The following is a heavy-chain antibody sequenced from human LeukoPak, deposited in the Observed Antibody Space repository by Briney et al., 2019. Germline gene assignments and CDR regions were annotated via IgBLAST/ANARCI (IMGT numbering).Heavy chain of an antibody. CDR2: IIPIFGTA. V-gene: IGHV1-69*13. CDR3: ARSSDPYYYDSSGYLGY. J-gene: IGHJ4*02. Sequence: SVKVSCKASGGTFSSYAISWVRQAPGQALEWKGGIIPIFGTANYAQKFQGRVTITADESTSTAYMELSSLRSEDTAVYYCARSSDPYYYDSSGYLGYWGQGTLVTVSS. CDR1: GGTFSSYA. D-gene: IGHD3-22*01.